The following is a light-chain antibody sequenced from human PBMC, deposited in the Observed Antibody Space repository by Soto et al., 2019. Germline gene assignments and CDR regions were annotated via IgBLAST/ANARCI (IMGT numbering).Light chain of an antibody. CDR3: QQYNSYSWT. CDR1: QSISSW. V-gene: IGKV1-5*01. Sequence: DSQMTLSPSTLSSSGGERVTSSCRASQSISSWLAWYQQKPGKAPKLLIYDASSLESGVPSRFSGSGSGTDFTLTISSLQPDDFATYYCQQYNSYSWTFGQGTKVDIK. J-gene: IGKJ1*01. CDR2: DAS.